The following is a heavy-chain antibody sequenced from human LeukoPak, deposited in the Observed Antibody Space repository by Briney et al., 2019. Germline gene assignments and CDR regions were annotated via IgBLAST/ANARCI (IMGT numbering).Heavy chain of an antibody. D-gene: IGHD6-6*01. CDR3: TRDQGDFIAAQPDWYFNL. Sequence: GGSLRLSCAASGFTFSSYGMHWVRQAPGKGLEWVAVIWYDGSNKYYADSVKGRFTISRDNSKNTLYLQMNSLKTEDTAVYYCTRDQGDFIAAQPDWYFNLWGRGTLVTVSS. CDR1: GFTFSSYG. CDR2: IWYDGSNK. J-gene: IGHJ2*01. V-gene: IGHV3-33*01.